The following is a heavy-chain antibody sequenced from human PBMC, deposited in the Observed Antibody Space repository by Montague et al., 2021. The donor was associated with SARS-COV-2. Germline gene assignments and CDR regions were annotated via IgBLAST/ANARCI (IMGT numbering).Heavy chain of an antibody. Sequence: SLRLSCAASGFTFSSYAMHWVRQAPGKGLEWVAVISYDGSNKYYADSVKGRFTISREMNSLRVEDTAVYYCARDNYDYVWGSYRYIYWGQGTLVTVSS. CDR2: ISYDGSNK. V-gene: IGHV3-30*04. D-gene: IGHD3-16*02. CDR3: ARDNYDYVWGSYRYIY. CDR1: GFTFSSYA. J-gene: IGHJ4*02.